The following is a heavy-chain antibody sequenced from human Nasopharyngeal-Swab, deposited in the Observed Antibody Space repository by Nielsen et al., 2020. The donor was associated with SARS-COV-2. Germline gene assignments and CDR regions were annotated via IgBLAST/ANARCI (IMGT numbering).Heavy chain of an antibody. V-gene: IGHV3-30*18. CDR2: ISYEGSKK. CDR1: GLSVSSNY. D-gene: IGHD3-10*01. J-gene: IGHJ3*02. CDR3: AKANVLFWFGQFKNDGFDI. Sequence: GGSLRLSCAASGLSVSSNYMSWVRQAPGKGLEWVAVISYEGSKKYYAESVEGRFTISRDFSKSTLYLQMNSLTPEDTAMYYCAKANVLFWFGQFKNDGFDIWGQRTMVAVSS.